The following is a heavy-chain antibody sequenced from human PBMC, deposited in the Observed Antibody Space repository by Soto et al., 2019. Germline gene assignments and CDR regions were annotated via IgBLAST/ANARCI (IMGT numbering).Heavy chain of an antibody. CDR3: ARTDGDLDY. CDR2: MNPKSGYT. CDR1: GYTFTRYD. D-gene: IGHD4-17*01. Sequence: QVQLVQSGAEVKKPGASVKVSCKTSGYTFTRYDINWVRRATGQGLEWMGWMNPKSGYTGSAQRFQGRITMTRDTSISTAYMELSSLRSEDTAMYYCARTDGDLDYWGQGTLVIVSS. J-gene: IGHJ4*01. V-gene: IGHV1-8*01.